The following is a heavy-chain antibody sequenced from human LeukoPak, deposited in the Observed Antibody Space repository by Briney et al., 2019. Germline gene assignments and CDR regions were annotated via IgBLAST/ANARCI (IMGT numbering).Heavy chain of an antibody. CDR3: AREGVGYRKAFDP. V-gene: IGHV4-30-4*01. D-gene: IGHD5-18*01. Sequence: SGTLSLTCAVSGGSISSSNWWSWIRQPPGKGLEWIGYIYYSGSTYYNPSLKSRVTISVDTSKNQFSLKLSSVTAADTAVYYCAREGVGYRKAFDPWGQGTLVTVSS. J-gene: IGHJ5*02. CDR1: GGSISSSNW. CDR2: IYYSGST.